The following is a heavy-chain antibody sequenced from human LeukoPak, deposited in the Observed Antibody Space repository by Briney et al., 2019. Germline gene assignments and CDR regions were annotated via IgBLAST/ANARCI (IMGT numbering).Heavy chain of an antibody. Sequence: SETLSLTCTVSGGSISSSNYYWGWIRQPPGKGLECIGSIYYSGRTYYNPSLKSRVTISVDTSKNQFSLKLSSVTAADTAVYYCARIEYSGPLDYWGQGTPVTVSS. V-gene: IGHV4-39*07. CDR1: GGSISSSNYY. CDR3: ARIEYSGPLDY. J-gene: IGHJ4*02. CDR2: IYYSGRT. D-gene: IGHD1-26*01.